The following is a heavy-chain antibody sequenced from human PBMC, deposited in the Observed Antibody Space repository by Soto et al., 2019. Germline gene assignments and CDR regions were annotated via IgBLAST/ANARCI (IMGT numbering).Heavy chain of an antibody. CDR3: ASRYNWNQRQFDY. CDR2: MNNNSGNK. D-gene: IGHD1-20*01. V-gene: IGHV1-8*01. CDR1: GYTFTSYD. Sequence: ASVKVSCKASGYTFTSYDMNCVRQATGQGLEWMGWMNNNSGNKGYEQRFQGRVTMTRNNSISTDYMEMSSMRSEDTAVYYCASRYNWNQRQFDYWGQGTLVTVS. J-gene: IGHJ4*02.